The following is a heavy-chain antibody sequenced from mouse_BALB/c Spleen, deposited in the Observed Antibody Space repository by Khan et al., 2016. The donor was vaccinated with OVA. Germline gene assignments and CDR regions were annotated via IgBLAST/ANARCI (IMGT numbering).Heavy chain of an antibody. CDR3: ARRNYFGYTFAY. CDR1: GYTFTDYY. V-gene: IGHV1-77*01. CDR2: ISPGSGDT. J-gene: IGHJ3*01. D-gene: IGHD1-2*01. Sequence: QVQLQQSGAELARPGASVKLSCKASGYTFTDYYINWVKQRTGQGLEWIGEISPGSGDTFYNEKFKGKATLTADKSSSIVYMLLSSLPAEASAVYFCARRNYFGYTFAYWGQGTLVTVSA.